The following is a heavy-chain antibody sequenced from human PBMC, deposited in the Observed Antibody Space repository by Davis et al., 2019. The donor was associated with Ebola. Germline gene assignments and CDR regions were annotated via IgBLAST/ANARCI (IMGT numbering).Heavy chain of an antibody. J-gene: IGHJ4*02. CDR2: INHSGTT. CDR3: ASLWLVGGSDYFDY. CDR1: GGSFSGYY. Sequence: MPSETLSLTCAVYGGSFSGYYWSWIRQPPGKGLEWIGEINHSGTTNYNPSLKSRVTISVDKSKNQFSLKLSSVTAADTAVYYCASLWLVGGSDYFDYWGQGTLVTVSS. D-gene: IGHD6-19*01. V-gene: IGHV4-34*01.